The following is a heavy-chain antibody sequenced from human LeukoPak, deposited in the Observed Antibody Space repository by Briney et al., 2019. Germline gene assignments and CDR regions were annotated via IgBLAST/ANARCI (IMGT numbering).Heavy chain of an antibody. Sequence: ASVKVSCKASGGTFSSYAISWVRQAPGQGLEWMGGIIPIFGTANYAQKFQGRVTITTDESTSTVYMELSSLRSEDTAVYYCARTGDRYYYDSSGSLDYWGQGTQVAVSS. CDR2: IIPIFGTA. J-gene: IGHJ4*02. CDR1: GGTFSSYA. CDR3: ARTGDRYYYDSSGSLDY. D-gene: IGHD3-22*01. V-gene: IGHV1-69*05.